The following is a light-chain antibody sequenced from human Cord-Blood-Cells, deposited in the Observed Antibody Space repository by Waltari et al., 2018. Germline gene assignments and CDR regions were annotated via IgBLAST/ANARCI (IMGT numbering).Light chain of an antibody. J-gene: IGKJ3*01. V-gene: IGKV2-28*01. CDR1: QSLLHSNGYNY. CDR3: MQALQTPFT. CDR2: LGS. Sequence: DIVMTQSPLSLPVTPGEPASISCRSSQSLLHSNGYNYLDLYLQKPGQSPQLLIYLGSNRXSXXPXXFSGSGSGTDFTLKISRVEAEDVGVYYCMQALQTPFTFGPGTKVDIK.